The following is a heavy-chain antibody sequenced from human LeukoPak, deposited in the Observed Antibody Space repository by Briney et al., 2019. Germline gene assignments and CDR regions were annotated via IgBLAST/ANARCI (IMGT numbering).Heavy chain of an antibody. CDR2: TYYRSTWYN. Sequence: SQTLSLTCAISVDSVSSNSVTWNWIRQSPSRGLEWLGRTYYRSTWYNDYAVSVRGRITVNPDTSKNQFSLHLNSVTPEDTAVYYCARRLTQYDCFDPWGQGILVTVSS. V-gene: IGHV6-1*01. CDR1: VDSVSSNSVT. D-gene: IGHD2-2*01. J-gene: IGHJ5*02. CDR3: ARRLTQYDCFDP.